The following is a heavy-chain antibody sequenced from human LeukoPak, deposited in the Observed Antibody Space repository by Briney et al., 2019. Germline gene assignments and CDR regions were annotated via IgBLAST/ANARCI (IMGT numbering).Heavy chain of an antibody. J-gene: IGHJ6*02. V-gene: IGHV1-46*01. CDR2: INPSGGST. D-gene: IGHD2-2*01. CDR3: ASPVVPAAVTPYYYYYGMDV. CDR1: GYTFTSYY. Sequence: GASVKVSCKASGYTFTSYYMHWVRQAPGQGLEWMGIINPSGGSTSYAQKFQGRVTMTRDTSTSTVYMELSSLRSEDTAVYCCASPVVPAAVTPYYYYYGMDVWGQGTTVTVSS.